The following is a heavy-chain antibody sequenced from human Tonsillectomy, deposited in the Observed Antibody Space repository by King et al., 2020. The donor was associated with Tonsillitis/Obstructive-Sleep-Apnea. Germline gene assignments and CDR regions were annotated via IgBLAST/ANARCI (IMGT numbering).Heavy chain of an antibody. CDR2: IYYSGST. Sequence: QLQESGPGLVKPSETLSLTCTVSGGSISSSSYYWGWIRQPPGKGLEWIGSIYYSGSTSYNPSLKSRVTISVDTSKNQFSLKLSSVTAADTAVYYCARHEGYLSFDYWGQGTLVTVSS. CDR1: GGSISSSSYY. CDR3: ARHEGYLSFDY. J-gene: IGHJ4*02. V-gene: IGHV4-39*01. D-gene: IGHD2-15*01.